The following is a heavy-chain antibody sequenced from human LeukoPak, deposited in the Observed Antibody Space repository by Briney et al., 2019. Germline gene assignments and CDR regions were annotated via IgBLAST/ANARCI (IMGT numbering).Heavy chain of an antibody. CDR1: GYSISSGYY. CDR3: AREDITMVRGVKSRYMDV. V-gene: IGHV4-38-2*02. CDR2: IYHSGST. J-gene: IGHJ6*03. Sequence: PSETLSLTCTVSGYSISSGYYWGWIRQPPGKGLEWIGSIYHSGSTYYNPSLKSRVTISVDTSKNQFSLKLSSVTAADTAVYYCAREDITMVRGVKSRYMDVWGKGTTVTVS. D-gene: IGHD3-10*01.